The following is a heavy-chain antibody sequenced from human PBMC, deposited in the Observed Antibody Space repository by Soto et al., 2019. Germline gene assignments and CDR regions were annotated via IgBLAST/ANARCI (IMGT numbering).Heavy chain of an antibody. CDR3: VRGGSPRSY. D-gene: IGHD3-16*01. CDR1: GFTFTNYI. V-gene: IGHV3-21*01. J-gene: IGHJ4*02. Sequence: LRLSCTASGFTFTNYIMTWVRQAPGKVLEWVSSLSSGSRYVYYVDSVKGRFTISRDDAKNSVYLQMNSLRAEDAAVYYCVRGGSPRSYWGQGSRVTVSS. CDR2: LSSGSRYV.